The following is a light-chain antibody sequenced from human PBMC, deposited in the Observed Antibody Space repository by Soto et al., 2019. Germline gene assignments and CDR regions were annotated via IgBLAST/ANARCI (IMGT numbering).Light chain of an antibody. CDR2: AYS. CDR1: NSNIGAGYD. J-gene: IGLJ3*02. Sequence: QSVLTQPPSVSGAPGQGVTISCTGSNSNIGAGYDVHWYQQLPGTAPKLLMYAYSNRPSGVPDRISGSSSATSASLAITGFKGEDDADHYFQSYANIMGAWVFGGG. V-gene: IGLV1-40*01. CDR3: QSYANIMGAWV.